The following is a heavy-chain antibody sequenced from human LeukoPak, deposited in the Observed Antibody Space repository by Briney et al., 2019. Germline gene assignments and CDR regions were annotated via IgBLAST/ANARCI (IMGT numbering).Heavy chain of an antibody. CDR2: ISAYNGNT. Sequence: ASVKVSCKGSGYTFTSYGISWVRQAPGQGLEWMGWISAYNGNTNYAQKLQGRVTMTTDTSTSTAYMELRSLKSDDTAVYYCARVAIGGRGDPYYFDYWGQGTLVTVSS. V-gene: IGHV1-18*01. CDR3: ARVAIGGRGDPYYFDY. D-gene: IGHD3-10*01. CDR1: GYTFTSYG. J-gene: IGHJ4*02.